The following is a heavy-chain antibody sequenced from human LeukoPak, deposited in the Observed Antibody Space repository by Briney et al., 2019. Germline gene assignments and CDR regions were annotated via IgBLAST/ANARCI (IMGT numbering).Heavy chain of an antibody. CDR3: ARAVQLERPPPLIGYYYMDV. J-gene: IGHJ6*03. D-gene: IGHD1-1*01. V-gene: IGHV4-59*01. Sequence: SETLSLTCTVSGGSITSYYWSWLRQPPGKGLEWIGYIYYSGSTNYNPSLKSRVTISVDTSKNQFSLKLSSVTAADTAVYYCARAVQLERPPPLIGYYYMDVWGKGTTVTVSS. CDR1: GGSITSYY. CDR2: IYYSGST.